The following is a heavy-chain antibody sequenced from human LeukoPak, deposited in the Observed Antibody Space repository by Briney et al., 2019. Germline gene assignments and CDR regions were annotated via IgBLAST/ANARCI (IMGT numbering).Heavy chain of an antibody. CDR2: IKPDGSEK. V-gene: IGHV3-7*01. J-gene: IGHJ4*02. Sequence: GGSLRLSCTASGFTFRSYNMNWVRQAPGKGLEWVAAIKPDGSEKYYVDSVKGRFTISRDNAKNSLYLQMNSLRAEDTAVYYCARGGWLRPLDYWGRGTLVTVSS. CDR1: GFTFRSYN. CDR3: ARGGWLRPLDY. D-gene: IGHD5-12*01.